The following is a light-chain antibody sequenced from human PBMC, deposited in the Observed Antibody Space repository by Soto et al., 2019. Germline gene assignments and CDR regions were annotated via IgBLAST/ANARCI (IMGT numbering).Light chain of an antibody. CDR2: AAS. Sequence: DIQITQSPSSLSSSVVDRVTITCRASQSISSYLNWYQQKPGKAPKLLIYAASSLQSGVPSRFSGSGSGTDFTLTISSLQPEDFATYYCQQSYSTPWTFGQGTKV. CDR3: QQSYSTPWT. J-gene: IGKJ1*01. V-gene: IGKV1-39*01. CDR1: QSISSY.